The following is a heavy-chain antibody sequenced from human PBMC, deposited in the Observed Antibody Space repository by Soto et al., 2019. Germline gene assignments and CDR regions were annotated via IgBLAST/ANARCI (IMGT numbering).Heavy chain of an antibody. CDR3: ARMTYGNTDPGGAFDV. CDR2: FDWDDDI. Sequence: SGPTLVNPTQTLTLTCTVSGFSLSTSGMCVSWIRQPPGKALEWLALFDWDDDIYYTTSLKTRLTITKDTSRNQVVLTMTNMDPVDTATYYCARMTYGNTDPGGAFDVWGQGTRVTVSS. V-gene: IGHV2-70*01. D-gene: IGHD3-10*01. J-gene: IGHJ3*01. CDR1: GFSLSTSGMC.